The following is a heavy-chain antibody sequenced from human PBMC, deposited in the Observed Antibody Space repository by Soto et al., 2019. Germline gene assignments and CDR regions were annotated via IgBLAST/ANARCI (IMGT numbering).Heavy chain of an antibody. CDR1: GGTFSSYA. V-gene: IGHV1-69*13. J-gene: IGHJ4*02. CDR2: IIPIFGTA. Sequence: GPQLKVSCKASGGTFSSYAISWVRQAPGQGLEWMGGIIPIFGTANYAQKFQGRVTITADESTSTAYMELSSLRSEDTAVYYCARSYYDSSGYLDYWGQGTLVTVSS. CDR3: ARSYYDSSGYLDY. D-gene: IGHD3-22*01.